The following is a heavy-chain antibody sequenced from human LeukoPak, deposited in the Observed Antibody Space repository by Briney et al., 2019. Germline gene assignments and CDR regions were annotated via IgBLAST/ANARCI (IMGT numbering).Heavy chain of an antibody. D-gene: IGHD3-22*01. Sequence: QAGGSPRLSCAASGFTFSSYGMHWVRQAPGKGLEWVAVISYDGSNKYYADSVKGRFTISRDNSKNTLYLRMNSLRAEDTAVYYCASGYYYDSSGPGWWGQGTLVTVSS. CDR3: ASGYYYDSSGPGW. J-gene: IGHJ4*02. CDR1: GFTFSSYG. CDR2: ISYDGSNK. V-gene: IGHV3-30*03.